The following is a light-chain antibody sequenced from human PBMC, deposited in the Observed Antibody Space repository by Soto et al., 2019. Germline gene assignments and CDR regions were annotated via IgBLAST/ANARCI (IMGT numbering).Light chain of an antibody. CDR3: QKYNSVPLT. Sequence: DIQMTQSPSSLSASVGDRVTITCRASQGLSSDLAWYQQKPGKVPKLLIYDASTLQSGVLSRFSGSGSGTDFTLTISSLQPEDVATYYCQKYNSVPLTFGGGTKVEIK. J-gene: IGKJ4*01. CDR1: QGLSSD. V-gene: IGKV1-27*01. CDR2: DAS.